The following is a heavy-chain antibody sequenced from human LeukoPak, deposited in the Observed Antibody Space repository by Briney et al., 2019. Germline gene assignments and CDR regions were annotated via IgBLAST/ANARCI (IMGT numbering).Heavy chain of an antibody. CDR3: ARARYSSGWYPPNY. CDR1: GYTFTGYY. CDR2: INPNSGGT. Sequence: GASVKVSCKASGYTFTGYYMHWVRQAPGQGLEWMGWINPNSGGTNYAQKFQGRVTMTRDTSISTAYMELSRLRSDDTAVYYCARARYSSGWYPPNYWGQGTLVTVSS. V-gene: IGHV1-2*02. J-gene: IGHJ4*02. D-gene: IGHD6-19*01.